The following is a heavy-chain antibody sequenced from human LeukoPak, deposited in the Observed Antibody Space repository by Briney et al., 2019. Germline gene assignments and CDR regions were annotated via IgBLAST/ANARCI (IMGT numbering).Heavy chain of an antibody. CDR2: VYYSGST. J-gene: IGHJ3*02. CDR1: GGSISPYY. V-gene: IGHV4-59*12. D-gene: IGHD4-23*01. CDR3: ARGSITVVPAFDI. Sequence: SDTLSLTCTVSGGSISPYYWSWLRQPPGKGPEWLAYVYYSGSTNYNPSLKSRGTISVDTSKNQFSLKLSSVTAADTAVYYCARGSITVVPAFDIWGQGTMVTVSS.